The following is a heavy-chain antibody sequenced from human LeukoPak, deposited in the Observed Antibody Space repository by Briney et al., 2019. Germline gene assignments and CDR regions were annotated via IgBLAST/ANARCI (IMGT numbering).Heavy chain of an antibody. D-gene: IGHD5-12*01. Sequence: GGSLRLSCADSGFLFSNSWMAWVRQAPGRGLEWLANINQDGSAKTCVASVKGRFTISRDNAKNSLYLQMNSLRAEDTAMYYCARDSGYNAFDYWGQGTLVTVSS. CDR2: INQDGSAK. CDR1: GFLFSNSW. J-gene: IGHJ4*02. CDR3: ARDSGYNAFDY. V-gene: IGHV3-7*05.